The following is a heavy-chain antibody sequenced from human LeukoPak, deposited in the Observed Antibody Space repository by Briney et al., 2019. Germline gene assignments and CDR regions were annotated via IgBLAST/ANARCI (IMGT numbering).Heavy chain of an antibody. CDR2: INPNSGGT. J-gene: IGHJ6*03. CDR1: GYTFNGYY. D-gene: IGHD1-7*01. V-gene: IGHV1-2*02. CDR3: ARYNWNYVIYYYYYMDV. Sequence: ASVKVSCKASGYTFNGYYKHWVRQAPGQGLEWMGWINPNSGGTNYAQKLQGRVTMTTDTSTSTAYMELRSLRSDDTAVYCCARYNWNYVIYYYYYMDVWGKGTTVTVSS.